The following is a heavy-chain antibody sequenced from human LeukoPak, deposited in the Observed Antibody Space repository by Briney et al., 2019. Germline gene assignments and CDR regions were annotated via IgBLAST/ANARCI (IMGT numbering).Heavy chain of an antibody. D-gene: IGHD6-13*01. Sequence: GGSLRLSCAASGFTFSSYAMSWVRQAPGKGLEWVSAISGSGGSTYYADSVKGRFTISRDNSKNTLYLQMNSLRAEDTALYYCAKARYRLYSSSPDCWGQGTLVTVSS. V-gene: IGHV3-23*01. CDR1: GFTFSSYA. CDR2: ISGSGGST. J-gene: IGHJ4*02. CDR3: AKARYRLYSSSPDC.